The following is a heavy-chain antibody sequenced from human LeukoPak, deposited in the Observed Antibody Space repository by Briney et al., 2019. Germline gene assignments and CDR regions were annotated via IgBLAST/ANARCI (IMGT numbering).Heavy chain of an antibody. J-gene: IGHJ4*02. CDR2: INHSGST. CDR1: GGSFSGYY. Sequence: SETLSLTCAVYGGSFSGYYWSWIRQPPGKGLEWIGEINHSGSTNYNPSLKSRVTISVDTSKNQFSLRLSSVTAADTAVYYCARHRWLRVDYWGQGTLVTVSS. CDR3: ARHRWLRVDY. V-gene: IGHV4-34*01. D-gene: IGHD5-12*01.